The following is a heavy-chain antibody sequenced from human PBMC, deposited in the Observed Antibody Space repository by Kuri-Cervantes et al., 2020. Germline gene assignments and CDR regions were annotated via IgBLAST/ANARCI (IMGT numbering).Heavy chain of an antibody. D-gene: IGHD1-1*01. Sequence: ASVKVSCKASGYTFTSHSMNWVRQAPGQRLEWMGWINAGNGNTKYSQKFQGRVTITRDTSASTAYMELSSLRSEDTAVYYCARGTTGILGRFDPWGQGTLVTVSS. V-gene: IGHV1-3*01. CDR3: ARGTTGILGRFDP. CDR2: INAGNGNT. CDR1: GYTFTSHS. J-gene: IGHJ5*02.